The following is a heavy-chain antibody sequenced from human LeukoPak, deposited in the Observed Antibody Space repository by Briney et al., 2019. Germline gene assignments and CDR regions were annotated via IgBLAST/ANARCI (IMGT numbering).Heavy chain of an antibody. CDR1: AGSISSSSYY. Sequence: SETLSLTCTVAAGSISSSSYYWGWIREPLGKGLERIVSIYYSGSTYYNPSLKSRVTISVDTSKNQFSLKLSSVTAADTAVYYCARASGGNSGYYYYMDVWGKGTTVTVSS. V-gene: IGHV4-39*07. J-gene: IGHJ6*03. CDR2: IYYSGST. CDR3: ARASGGNSGYYYYMDV. D-gene: IGHD4-23*01.